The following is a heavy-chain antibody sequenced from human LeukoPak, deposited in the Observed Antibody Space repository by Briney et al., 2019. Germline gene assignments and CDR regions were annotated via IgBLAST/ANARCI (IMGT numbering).Heavy chain of an antibody. CDR1: GFTFRDQW. CDR3: ARGTPFGAY. J-gene: IGHJ4*02. Sequence: GGSLRLSCAASGFTFRDQWMHWVRQAPGKGLEWVANIKQDASEKYYVDPVKGRFTISRDNTRNSLYLQMNSLRAEDTAVYYCARGTPFGAYWGQGTPVTVSS. CDR2: IKQDASEK. D-gene: IGHD3-3*01. V-gene: IGHV3-7*03.